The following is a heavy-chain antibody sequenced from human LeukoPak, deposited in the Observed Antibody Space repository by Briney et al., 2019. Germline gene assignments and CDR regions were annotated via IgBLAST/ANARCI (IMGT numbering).Heavy chain of an antibody. CDR1: GFTFSNAW. J-gene: IGHJ6*03. D-gene: IGHD2-15*01. V-gene: IGHV3-15*01. CDR3: TTDHPPRGELPKLGYYYYYMDV. CDR2: IKSKTDGGTT. Sequence: PGGSLRLSCAASGFTFSNAWMSWVRQAPGKGLEWVGRIKSKTDGGTTDYAAPVKGRFTISRDDSKNTLYLQMNSLKTEDTAVYYCTTDHPPRGELPKLGYYYYYMDVWGKGTTATISS.